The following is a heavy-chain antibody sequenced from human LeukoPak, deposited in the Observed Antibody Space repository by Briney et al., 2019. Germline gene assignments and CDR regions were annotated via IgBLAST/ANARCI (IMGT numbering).Heavy chain of an antibody. J-gene: IGHJ5*02. Sequence: GGSLRLSCAASGFTFSSYAMSWVRQAPGKGLEWVSAISGSGGSTYYADSVKGRFTISRDNSKNTLYLQMNSLRAEDTAVYYCAKDREAYCGGDLCNWFDPWGQGTLVTVSS. CDR1: GFTFSSYA. CDR2: ISGSGGST. V-gene: IGHV3-23*01. CDR3: AKDREAYCGGDLCNWFDP. D-gene: IGHD2-21*02.